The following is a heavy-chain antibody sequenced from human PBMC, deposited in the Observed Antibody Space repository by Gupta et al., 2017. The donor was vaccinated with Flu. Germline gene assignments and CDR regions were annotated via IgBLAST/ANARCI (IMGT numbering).Heavy chain of an antibody. J-gene: IGHJ4*02. CDR2: IYYSGNT. V-gene: IGHV4-30-4*01. CDR1: GGSISSGNYY. CDR3: ASLTPALKFDY. Sequence: TVSGGSISSGNYYWTWIRQPPGKGLEWIGSIYYSGNTFYHPLLKSRVSIAVDTSKNQFSLKLTSVTAADTAVYYCASLTPALKFDYWGQGILVTVSS. D-gene: IGHD7-27*01.